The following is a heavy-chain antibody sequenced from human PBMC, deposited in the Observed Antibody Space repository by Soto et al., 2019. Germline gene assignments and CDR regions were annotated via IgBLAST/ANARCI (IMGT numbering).Heavy chain of an antibody. J-gene: IGHJ4*02. CDR1: GDSISPNY. CDR2: IYYSGSI. V-gene: IGHV4-59*01. D-gene: IGHD3-9*01. CDR3: ARVHYDSLTAYSYYFDS. Sequence: SETLSLTCTVSGDSISPNYWSWIRQPPGKGLEWIGYIYYSGSISYKSSLKNRVTMSVDTSRNQFSLRLSSVTAADTAVYYCARVHYDSLTAYSYYFDSWGQGNLVTVSS.